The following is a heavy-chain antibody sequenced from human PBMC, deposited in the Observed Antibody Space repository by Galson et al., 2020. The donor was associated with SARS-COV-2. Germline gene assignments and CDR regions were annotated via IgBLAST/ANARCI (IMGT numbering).Heavy chain of an antibody. CDR3: ARELKASGVYVDY. V-gene: IGHV3-30*04. Sequence: SLKISCAASGFTFSSYAMYWIRPAPGKGLEWVTVMSYDGSDKYYADSVKGRFTISRDNSKNTLYLQMNSLRTEDTAVYYCARELKASGVYVDYWGKGTLVTVSS. CDR1: GFTFSSYA. CDR2: MSYDGSDK. D-gene: IGHD6-19*01. J-gene: IGHJ4*02.